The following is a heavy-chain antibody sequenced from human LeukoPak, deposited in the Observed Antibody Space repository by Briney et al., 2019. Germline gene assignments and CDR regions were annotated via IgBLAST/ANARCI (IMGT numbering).Heavy chain of an antibody. CDR1: GGTLSSYA. Sequence: SVKVSCKASGGTLSSYAISWVRQAPGQGLEWMGRIIPILGIANYAQKFQGRVTITADKSTSTAYMELSSLRSEDTAVYYCARGLWVGASYFDYWGQGTLVTVSS. CDR3: ARGLWVGASYFDY. CDR2: IIPILGIA. D-gene: IGHD1-26*01. J-gene: IGHJ4*02. V-gene: IGHV1-69*04.